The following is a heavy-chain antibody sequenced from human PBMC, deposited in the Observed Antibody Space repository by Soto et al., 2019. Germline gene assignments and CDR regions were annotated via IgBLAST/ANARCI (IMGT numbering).Heavy chain of an antibody. CDR3: GRPLYGSGSYYDY. V-gene: IGHV5-51*01. CDR2: VYPGDSDT. D-gene: IGHD3-10*01. J-gene: IGHJ4*02. CDR1: GYSFNTYW. Sequence: GESLKISGNGSGYSFNTYWICWVRQTPGKGLEWMGIVYPGDSDTRYSPSFQGQVTISADKSISTAYLQWSSLKASDTAMYYCGRPLYGSGSYYDYWGQGTLVTVSS.